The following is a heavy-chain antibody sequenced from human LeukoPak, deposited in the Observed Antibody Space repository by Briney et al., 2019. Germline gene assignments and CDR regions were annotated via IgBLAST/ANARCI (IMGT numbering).Heavy chain of an antibody. V-gene: IGHV3-23*01. CDR1: GFTFGNYA. J-gene: IGHJ5*02. D-gene: IGHD6-13*01. CDR2: ISASGGRT. CDR3: AKAGGSSWYDA. Sequence: PGGSLRLSCAASGFTFGNYAMTWVRQAPGKGLEWVSAISASGGRTYYADSVKGRFTISRDNSKNTMYQQMNGLRAEDTAVYYCAKAGGSSWYDAWGQGILVTVSS.